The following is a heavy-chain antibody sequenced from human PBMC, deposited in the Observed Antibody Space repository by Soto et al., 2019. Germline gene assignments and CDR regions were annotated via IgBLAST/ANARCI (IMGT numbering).Heavy chain of an antibody. CDR3: ARDFNYYDSSGSQ. CDR2: ISYDGSNK. Sequence: GWSLRLSCAASGFTFSSYAMHLVRQAPGKGLEWAAVISYDGSNKYYADSVKGRFTISRDNSRNTLYLQMNSLRAEDTAVYYCARDFNYYDSSGSQWGEGSLVTVSS. J-gene: IGHJ4*02. CDR1: GFTFSSYA. V-gene: IGHV3-30-3*01. D-gene: IGHD3-22*01.